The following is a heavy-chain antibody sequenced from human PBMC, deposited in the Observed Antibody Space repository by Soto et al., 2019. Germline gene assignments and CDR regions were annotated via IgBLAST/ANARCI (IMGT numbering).Heavy chain of an antibody. Sequence: QVQLVESGGGVVQPGRSLRLSCAASGFTFSSYAMHWVRQAPGKGLEWVAVISYDGSNKYYADSVKGRFTISRDNSKNTLYLQMNSLRAEYTAVYYCSRAGLATILGVDYWGQGTLVTVSS. CDR1: GFTFSSYA. V-gene: IGHV3-30-3*01. CDR2: ISYDGSNK. D-gene: IGHD5-12*01. CDR3: SRAGLATILGVDY. J-gene: IGHJ4*02.